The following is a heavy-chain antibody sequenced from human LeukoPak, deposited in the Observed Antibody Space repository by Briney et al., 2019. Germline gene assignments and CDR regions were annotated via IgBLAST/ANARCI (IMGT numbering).Heavy chain of an antibody. J-gene: IGHJ4*02. CDR3: ASRFIRVGLAKNDY. CDR2: IFHSGST. Sequence: SETLSLTCTVSGGSISTYYWSWIRQPPGKGLEWIGYIFHSGSTNYNPSLKSRVTISVDTSKNQFSLKLSSVTAADTAVYYCASRFIRVGLAKNDYWGQGTLVTVSS. CDR1: GGSISTYY. V-gene: IGHV4-59*12. D-gene: IGHD3-10*01.